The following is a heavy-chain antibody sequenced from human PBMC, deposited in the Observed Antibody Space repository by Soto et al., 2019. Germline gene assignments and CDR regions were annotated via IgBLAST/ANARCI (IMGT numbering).Heavy chain of an antibody. CDR3: ARGYCSSTSCYYFDY. V-gene: IGHV3-7*03. Sequence: GGSLRLSCAASGFTFNTFYMDWVRQAPGKGLEWVGNINQGGSERTYADSVRGRFTISRDNAKNSLYLQMNSLRAEDTAVYYCARGYCSSTSCYYFDYWGQGTLVTVSS. J-gene: IGHJ4*02. CDR2: INQGGSER. D-gene: IGHD2-2*01. CDR1: GFTFNTFY.